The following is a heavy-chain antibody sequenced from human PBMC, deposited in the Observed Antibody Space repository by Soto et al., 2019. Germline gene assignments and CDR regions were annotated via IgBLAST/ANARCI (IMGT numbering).Heavy chain of an antibody. J-gene: IGHJ6*02. D-gene: IGHD2-21*02. V-gene: IGHV2-70*12. CDR1: GFSLRTSGMC. CDR2: IDWDDDK. CDR3: VQSRCGGDCLTFYSSHAYYGLDV. Sequence: ESGPTLVNPTQTLTLTCTFSGFSLRTSGMCVSWIRQPPGKALEWLALIDWDDDKYYNPSLRSRLTITKDTSKKQVVLTMTNMDPVDTATYYCVQSRCGGDCLTFYSSHAYYGLDVWGQGTTVTVSS.